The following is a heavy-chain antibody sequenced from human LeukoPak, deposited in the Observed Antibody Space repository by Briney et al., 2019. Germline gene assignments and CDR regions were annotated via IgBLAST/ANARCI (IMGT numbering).Heavy chain of an antibody. V-gene: IGHV3-30-3*02. D-gene: IGHD2-2*02. Sequence: GGSLRLSCAASGFTFSTYAMHWVRQAPGKGLEWVAIISSDGSNKFYADSVRGRFTLSRDNSKNMLYLQMDSLRAEDTAVYYCAKWGYCTGTSCYIRDPFYWFDPWGQGTLVTVSS. CDR1: GFTFSTYA. CDR3: AKWGYCTGTSCYIRDPFYWFDP. J-gene: IGHJ5*02. CDR2: ISSDGSNK.